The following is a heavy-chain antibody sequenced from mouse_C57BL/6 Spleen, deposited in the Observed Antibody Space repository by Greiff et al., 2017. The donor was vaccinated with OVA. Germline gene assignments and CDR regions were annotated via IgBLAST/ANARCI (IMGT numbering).Heavy chain of an antibody. CDR3: ARPHPYYAMDY. Sequence: DVHLVESGGDLVKPGGSLKLSCAASGFTFSSYGMSWVRQTPDKRLEWVATISSGGSYTYYPDSVKGRFTISRDNAKNTLYLQMSSLKSEDTAMYYCARPHPYYAMDYWGQGTSVTVSS. CDR1: GFTFSSYG. V-gene: IGHV5-6*01. J-gene: IGHJ4*01. CDR2: ISSGGSYT.